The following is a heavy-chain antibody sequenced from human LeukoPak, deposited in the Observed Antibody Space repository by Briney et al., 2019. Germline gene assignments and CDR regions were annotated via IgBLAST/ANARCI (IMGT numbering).Heavy chain of an antibody. J-gene: IGHJ4*02. CDR1: GFTFSSYG. CDR3: AKDPTYCGGDCYSSGYFDY. D-gene: IGHD2-21*02. Sequence: GGSLRLSCAASGFTFSSYGMHWVRQAPGKGLEWVAVISYGGSNKYYADSVKGRFTISRDNSKNTLYLQMNSLRAEDTAVYYCAKDPTYCGGDCYSSGYFDYWGQGTLVTVSS. CDR2: ISYGGSNK. V-gene: IGHV3-30*18.